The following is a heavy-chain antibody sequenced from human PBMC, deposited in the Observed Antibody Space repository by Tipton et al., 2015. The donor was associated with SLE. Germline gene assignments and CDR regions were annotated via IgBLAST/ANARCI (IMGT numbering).Heavy chain of an antibody. J-gene: IGHJ3*02. Sequence: TLSLTCSVSGDSITSYNYYWIWNRQPAGKGLEWIGRIYTSGSTNYNPSLKSRVTISMDTSENHFSLNLSSVTAADTAVYYCATASRDEYNLRAFDIWGQGTSVTISS. CDR2: IYTSGST. V-gene: IGHV4-61*02. CDR1: GDSITSYNYY. D-gene: IGHD5-24*01. CDR3: ATASRDEYNLRAFDI.